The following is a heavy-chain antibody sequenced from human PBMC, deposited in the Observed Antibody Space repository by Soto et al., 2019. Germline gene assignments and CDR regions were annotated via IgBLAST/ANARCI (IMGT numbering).Heavy chain of an antibody. CDR2: IYISVNT. V-gene: IGHV4-4*07. CDR3: ARELKPYNSGWYFTLS. Sequence: PAEPLSLTYSVSGGSVIIHYWSWVRQTTGKGLEWIGRIYISVNTKYNPSFKSRVTMSVDPSKNQVSLRLSSVTAADTAVYYCARELKPYNSGWYFTLSWGQGILVTAPQ. D-gene: IGHD6-19*01. J-gene: IGHJ5*02. CDR1: GGSVIIHY.